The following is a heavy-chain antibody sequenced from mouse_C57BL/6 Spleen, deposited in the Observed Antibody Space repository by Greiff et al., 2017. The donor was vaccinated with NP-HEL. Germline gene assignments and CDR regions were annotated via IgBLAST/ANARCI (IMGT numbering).Heavy chain of an antibody. V-gene: IGHV5-15*04. Sequence: EVMLVESGGGLVQPGGSLKLSCAASGFTFSDYGMAWVRQAPRKGPEWVAFISNLAYSIYYADTVTGRFTISRENAKNTLYLEMSSLRSEDTAMYYCARQGRDWYFDVWGTGTTVTVSS. D-gene: IGHD3-3*01. CDR1: GFTFSDYG. J-gene: IGHJ1*03. CDR3: ARQGRDWYFDV. CDR2: ISNLAYSI.